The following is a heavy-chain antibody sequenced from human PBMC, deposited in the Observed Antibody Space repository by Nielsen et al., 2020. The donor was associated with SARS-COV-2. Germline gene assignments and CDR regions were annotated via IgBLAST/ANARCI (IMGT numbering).Heavy chain of an antibody. CDR3: ASLPYDNSGLDFDS. CDR2: FDPEDGGI. CDR1: GNTLSGVS. J-gene: IGHJ4*02. Sequence: ASVKVSCKVSGNTLSGVSMHWVRQAPGKGLEWMGGFDPEDGGITYAQKFQGRVTMTGDSSTDTAYMELSSMRSEDTAVYYCASLPYDNSGLDFDSWGQGTLVAVSS. D-gene: IGHD3-22*01. V-gene: IGHV1-24*01.